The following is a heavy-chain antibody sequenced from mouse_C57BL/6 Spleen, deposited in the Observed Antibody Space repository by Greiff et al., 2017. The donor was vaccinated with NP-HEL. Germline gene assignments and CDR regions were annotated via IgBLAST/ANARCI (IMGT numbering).Heavy chain of an antibody. Sequence: EVQLVESGPGLVKPSQSLSLTCSVTGYSITSGYYWNWIRQFPGNKLEWMGYISYDGSNNYNPSLKNRISITRDTSKNQFFLKLNSVTTEDTATYYCARDDGTDGGYWGQGTTLTVSS. J-gene: IGHJ2*01. V-gene: IGHV3-6*01. D-gene: IGHD2-3*01. CDR3: ARDDGTDGGY. CDR2: ISYDGSN. CDR1: GYSITSGYY.